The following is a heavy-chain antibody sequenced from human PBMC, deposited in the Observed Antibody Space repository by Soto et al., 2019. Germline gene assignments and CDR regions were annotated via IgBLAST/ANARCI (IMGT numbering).Heavy chain of an antibody. CDR2: SYSGGST. D-gene: IGHD1-1*01. Sequence: GGSLRLSCAASGFTVSSNYMSWVRQAPGKGLEWVSVSYSGGSTYYADSVKGRFTISRDNSKNTLYLQMNSLRAEDTAVYYCAKRATGTYFDYWGQGTLVTVSS. V-gene: IGHV3-53*01. J-gene: IGHJ4*02. CDR3: AKRATGTYFDY. CDR1: GFTVSSNY.